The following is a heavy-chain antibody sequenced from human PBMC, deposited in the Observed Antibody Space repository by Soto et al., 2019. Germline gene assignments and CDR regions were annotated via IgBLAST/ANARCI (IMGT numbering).Heavy chain of an antibody. CDR3: AAGEASSRNLAPYYLDF. CDR1: GGSINNYY. J-gene: IGHJ4*02. V-gene: IGHV4-59*01. CDR2: IHYSGTT. Sequence: PSETLSLTCTVSGGSINNYYWSWIRQPPGKGLEWIGYIHYSGTTSFFPSYNPSLRSRVTISEDTSKNQFSLKLLSVTTADTAVYFCAAGEASSRNLAPYYLDFWGQGTLVTVSS. D-gene: IGHD6-13*01.